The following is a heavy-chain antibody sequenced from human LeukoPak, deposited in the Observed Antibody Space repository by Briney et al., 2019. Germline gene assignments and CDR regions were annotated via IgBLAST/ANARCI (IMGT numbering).Heavy chain of an antibody. CDR1: GFTFSSYW. V-gene: IGHV3-7*01. CDR2: IKQDGSEK. D-gene: IGHD5-18*01. CDR3: ARRKYSYGPYFDY. J-gene: IGHJ4*02. Sequence: PGGSLRLSCAASGFTFSSYWMSWVRQVPGKWREWVAYIKQDGSEKYYVDSVKGRFTISRDNAKNSLYRQMNSLRAEDTAVYYCARRKYSYGPYFDYWGQGTLVTVCS.